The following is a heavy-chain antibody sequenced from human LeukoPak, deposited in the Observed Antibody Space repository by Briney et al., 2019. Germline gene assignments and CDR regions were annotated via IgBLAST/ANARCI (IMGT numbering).Heavy chain of an antibody. V-gene: IGHV1-8*01. Sequence: ASVKVSCKASGYTFTSYDINWVRQATGQGLEWMGWMNPNSGNTGYAQKFQGRVTMTRNTSISTAYMELSSLRSEDTAVYYCAREGYYDGSGYYSRAHFDYWGQRTQVTVSS. CDR3: AREGYYDGSGYYSRAHFDY. D-gene: IGHD3-22*01. J-gene: IGHJ4*02. CDR1: GYTFTSYD. CDR2: MNPNSGNT.